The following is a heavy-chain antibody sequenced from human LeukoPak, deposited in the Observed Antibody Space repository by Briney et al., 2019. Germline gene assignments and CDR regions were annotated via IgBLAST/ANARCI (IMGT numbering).Heavy chain of an antibody. CDR1: GYTFTSFY. Sequence: ASLKVSCKASGYTFTSFYIRWVRQAPGQGLEWMGIFNPSGGRTSYAQKFQGRVTMTRDTSKNQFSLKLSSVTAADTAVYYCARLRPIAAAARPGYYYYYYMDVWGKGTTVTISS. V-gene: IGHV1-46*01. CDR2: FNPSGGRT. J-gene: IGHJ6*03. D-gene: IGHD6-13*01. CDR3: ARLRPIAAAARPGYYYYYYMDV.